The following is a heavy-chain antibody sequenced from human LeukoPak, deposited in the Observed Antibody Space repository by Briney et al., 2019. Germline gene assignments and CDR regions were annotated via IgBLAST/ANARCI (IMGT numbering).Heavy chain of an antibody. V-gene: IGHV5-51*01. CDR2: IYPGDFDT. CDR3: ATGYGSGSYLADY. CDR1: GYNFTNYW. Sequence: GESLKISCQGSGYNFTNYWIGWVRQMPGKGLEWMGIIYPGDFDTRYSPSFQGQVTISADKSISTAYLQWSSLKASDTAMYYCATGYGSGSYLADYWGQGTLVTVSS. D-gene: IGHD3-10*01. J-gene: IGHJ4*02.